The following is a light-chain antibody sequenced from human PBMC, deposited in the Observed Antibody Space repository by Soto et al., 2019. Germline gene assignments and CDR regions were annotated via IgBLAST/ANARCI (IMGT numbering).Light chain of an antibody. CDR1: QGISSN. J-gene: IGKJ5*01. CDR3: QQANSFPLT. CDR2: AAS. V-gene: IGKV1-9*01. Sequence: DIQLTQSAAFLSATVGDRVTIPCRASQGISSNLAWYQQKPGKAPKLLIYAASSLQSGVPSRFSGSGSGTHFTLTISSLQPEDFATYYCQQANSFPLTFGQRTRLEIK.